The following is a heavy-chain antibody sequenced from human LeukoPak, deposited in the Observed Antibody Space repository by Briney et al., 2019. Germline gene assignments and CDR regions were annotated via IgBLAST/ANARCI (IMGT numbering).Heavy chain of an antibody. V-gene: IGHV4-4*09. CDR2: IYTSGST. CDR1: GGSISSYY. CDR3: ARHRRSSVFDY. D-gene: IGHD6-25*01. Sequence: SETLSLTCTVSGGSISSYYWSWIRQPPGKGLERIGYIYTSGSTNYNPSLKSRVTISVDTSKNQFSLKLSSVTAADTAVYYCARHRRSSVFDYWGQGTLVTVSS. J-gene: IGHJ4*02.